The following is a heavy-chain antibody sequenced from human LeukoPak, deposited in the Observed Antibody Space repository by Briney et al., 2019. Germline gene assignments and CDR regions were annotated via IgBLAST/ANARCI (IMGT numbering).Heavy chain of an antibody. CDR3: ARVSQQNTIFGVVIIRLDAFDI. CDR2: ISSSSSYI. J-gene: IGHJ3*02. V-gene: IGHV3-21*01. D-gene: IGHD3-3*01. Sequence: PGGSLRLSCAASGFTFSSYSMNWVRRAPGKGLEWVSSISSSSSYIYYADSVKGRFTISRDNAKNSLYLQMNSLRAEDTAVYYCARVSQQNTIFGVVIIRLDAFDIWGQGTMVTVSS. CDR1: GFTFSSYS.